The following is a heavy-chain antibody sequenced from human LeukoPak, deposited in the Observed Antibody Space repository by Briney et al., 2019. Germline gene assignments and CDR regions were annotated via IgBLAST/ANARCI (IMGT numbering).Heavy chain of an antibody. CDR3: ARSRNGLAAAGYFDY. J-gene: IGHJ4*02. CDR2: IKQDGSEK. CDR1: GFTFSSYW. Sequence: ERSLRLSCAASGFTFSSYWMSWVRQAPGKGLEWVANIKQDGSEKYYVDSVKGRFTISRDNAKNSLDLQMNSPRAEDTAVYYCARSRNGLAAAGYFDYWGQGTLVTVSS. V-gene: IGHV3-7*01. D-gene: IGHD6-13*01.